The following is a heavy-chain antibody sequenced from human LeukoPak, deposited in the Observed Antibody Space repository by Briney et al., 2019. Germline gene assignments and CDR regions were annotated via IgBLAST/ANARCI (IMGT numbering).Heavy chain of an antibody. J-gene: IGHJ4*02. CDR3: ARPTHSTGGSQYSSDH. V-gene: IGHV3-23*01. CDR2: ISGGGGST. Sequence: GGSLRLSCAASGFIFSSYAMSWVRQAPGKGLEWVSAISGGGGSTYYADSVKGRFTISRDNSKNTLYLQMNSLRAEDTAVYFCARPTHSTGGSQYSSDHWGQGTLVTVSS. D-gene: IGHD1-26*01. CDR1: GFIFSSYA.